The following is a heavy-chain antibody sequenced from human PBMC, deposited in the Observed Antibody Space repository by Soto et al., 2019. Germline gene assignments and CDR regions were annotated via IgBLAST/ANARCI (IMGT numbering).Heavy chain of an antibody. Sequence: QVRLVQSGDEVKKPGASVQVSCKASGYTFTDYVISWVRQAPGQGLEWMGCFNGNNGNTHCAQKFQGRVNMTTDASTNTAYMELRSVTCDDTAVYYCAREWCTTTSCYGVDYWRQGTLVTVSS. CDR3: AREWCTTTSCYGVDY. V-gene: IGHV1-18*01. D-gene: IGHD2-2*01. CDR1: GYTFTDYV. J-gene: IGHJ4*02. CDR2: FNGNNGNT.